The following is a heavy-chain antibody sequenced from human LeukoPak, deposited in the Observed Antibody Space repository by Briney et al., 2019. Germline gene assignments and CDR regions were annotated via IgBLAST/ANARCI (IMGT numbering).Heavy chain of an antibody. D-gene: IGHD3-10*01. J-gene: IGHJ6*03. CDR1: GGSISSSSYY. Sequence: PSETLSLTCTVSGGSISSSSYYWGWIRQPPGKGLEWIGSIYYSGSTYYNPSLKSRVTISVDTSKNQFSLKLSSVNAADAAVYYCASTEAGSGSLPTYYYYMDVWGKGTTVTVSS. CDR3: ASTEAGSGSLPTYYYYMDV. CDR2: IYYSGST. V-gene: IGHV4-39*01.